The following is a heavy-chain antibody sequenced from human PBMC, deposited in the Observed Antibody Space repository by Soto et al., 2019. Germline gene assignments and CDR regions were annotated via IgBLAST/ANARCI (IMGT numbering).Heavy chain of an antibody. CDR3: ATHLFYSNSVFDY. V-gene: IGHV1-24*01. CDR2: SHPEDGET. D-gene: IGHD4-4*01. CDR1: GYTLTELS. J-gene: IGHJ4*02. Sequence: ASVKVSCKASGYTLTELSIHWVRQAPGKGLEWMGGSHPEDGETIFAQKFQGRVTMTEDTSTDTAYMELSSLRFEDTAVYYCATHLFYSNSVFDYWGQGTLVTVSS.